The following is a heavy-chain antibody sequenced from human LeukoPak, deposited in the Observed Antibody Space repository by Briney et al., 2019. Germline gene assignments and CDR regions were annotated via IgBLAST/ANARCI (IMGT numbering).Heavy chain of an antibody. Sequence: GGSLRLSCAASGFTFSSYSMNWVRQAPGKGLEWVSSISSSSSYIYYADSVKGRFTISRDKAKNSLYLQMNSLRAEDTAVYYCARDKDCSSTSCYSVPDYWGQGTLVTVSS. CDR3: ARDKDCSSTSCYSVPDY. D-gene: IGHD2-2*02. CDR2: ISSSSSYI. J-gene: IGHJ4*02. V-gene: IGHV3-21*01. CDR1: GFTFSSYS.